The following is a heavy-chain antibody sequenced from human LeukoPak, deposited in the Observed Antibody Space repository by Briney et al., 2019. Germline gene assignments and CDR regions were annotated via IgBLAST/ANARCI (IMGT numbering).Heavy chain of an antibody. Sequence: PGGSLRLSRAASGFTFSSYAMSWVRQAPGKGLEWVSAIRGSGGSTYYADSVKGRFTISRDNSKNTLYLQMNSLRAEDTAVYYCAKSSNPGYSSSWYPLDYWGQGTLVTVSS. CDR2: IRGSGGST. V-gene: IGHV3-23*01. CDR3: AKSSNPGYSSSWYPLDY. CDR1: GFTFSSYA. J-gene: IGHJ4*02. D-gene: IGHD6-13*01.